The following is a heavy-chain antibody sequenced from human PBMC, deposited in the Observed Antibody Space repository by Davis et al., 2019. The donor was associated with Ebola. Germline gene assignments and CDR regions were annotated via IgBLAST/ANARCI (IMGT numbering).Heavy chain of an antibody. CDR3: ARQGAPYSAPAN. CDR2: IYPGDSDT. CDR1: GYSFTGYW. V-gene: IGHV5-51*01. D-gene: IGHD1-26*01. J-gene: IGHJ4*02. Sequence: GESLKISCKGSGYSFTGYWIAWVRQMPGKGLEWMGIIYPGDSDTRYSPSFQGQVTISADKSITTAYLHWNSLKASDTAMYYCARQGAPYSAPANWGQGTLVTVSS.